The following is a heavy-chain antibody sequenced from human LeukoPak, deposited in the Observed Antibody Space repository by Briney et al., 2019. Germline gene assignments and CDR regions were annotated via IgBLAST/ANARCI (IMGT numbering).Heavy chain of an antibody. CDR3: TTEHTLGKVGAIDY. Sequence: GGSLRLSCTASGFTFGDYAMNWVRQAPGKGLEWVGFIRSKAYGGTTAYAASVKGRFTISRDDSKTIAYLQMNSLKTEDTGVYYCTTEHTLGKVGAIDYWGQGTLVTVSS. CDR2: IRSKAYGGTT. CDR1: GFTFGDYA. J-gene: IGHJ4*02. D-gene: IGHD1-26*01. V-gene: IGHV3-49*04.